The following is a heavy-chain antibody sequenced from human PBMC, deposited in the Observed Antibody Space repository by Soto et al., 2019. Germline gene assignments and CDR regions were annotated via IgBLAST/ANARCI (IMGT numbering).Heavy chain of an antibody. J-gene: IGHJ4*02. D-gene: IGHD3-10*01. CDR3: SYGSSFDY. Sequence: AETLSLTCSVSVASLRSGSYYWIWIRQPPGKGLEWIGYISHSGRTNYDPSLKSRLTMSVDTSQNQFSLQLNSVTAADTAVYYCSYGSSFDYWGQGTLVTVSS. V-gene: IGHV4-61*01. CDR2: ISHSGRT. CDR1: VASLRSGSYY.